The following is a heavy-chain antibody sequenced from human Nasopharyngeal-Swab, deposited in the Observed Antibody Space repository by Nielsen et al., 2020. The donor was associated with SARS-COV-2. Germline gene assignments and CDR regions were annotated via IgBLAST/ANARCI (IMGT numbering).Heavy chain of an antibody. D-gene: IGHD5-18*01. CDR2: ISYDGSNQ. CDR3: AKDSDTVDTAVFDY. CDR1: GFTFSSYG. V-gene: IGHV3-30*18. J-gene: IGHJ4*02. Sequence: GESLKISCAASGFTFSSYGMHWVRQAPGKGLEWVAVISYDGSNQYYADSVKGRFTISRDNSKNTLYLQMNSLRAEDTAVYYCAKDSDTVDTAVFDYWGQGTLVTVSS.